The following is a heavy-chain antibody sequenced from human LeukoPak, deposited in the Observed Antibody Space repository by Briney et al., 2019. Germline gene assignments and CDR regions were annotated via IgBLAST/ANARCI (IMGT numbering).Heavy chain of an antibody. Sequence: SETLSLTCTVSDASIKSYHRTWIRQSPGKGLEWIGNVHYSGSTNYNPSLKSRVTMSVDTSKIQFSLNLYSVTAADTAVYFCAAVGYCSGGTCSYDAFDMWGQGTMVTVSS. CDR1: DASIKSYH. CDR2: VHYSGST. D-gene: IGHD2-15*01. V-gene: IGHV4-59*01. CDR3: AAVGYCSGGTCSYDAFDM. J-gene: IGHJ3*02.